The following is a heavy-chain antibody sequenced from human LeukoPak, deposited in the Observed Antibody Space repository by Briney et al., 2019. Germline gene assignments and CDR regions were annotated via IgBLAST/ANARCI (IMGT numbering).Heavy chain of an antibody. CDR3: ARQRYSGSYYFDS. J-gene: IGHJ4*02. CDR2: IYYSGST. V-gene: IGHV4-59*08. CDR1: GGSITNYY. Sequence: SETLSLTCTVSGGSITNYYWSWFRQPLGKGLEWIGYIYYSGSTNYNPSLKSRVTISVDTSENQFSLRLTSVTAADTAVYYCARQRYSGSYYFDSWGQGSLATVSS. D-gene: IGHD1-26*01.